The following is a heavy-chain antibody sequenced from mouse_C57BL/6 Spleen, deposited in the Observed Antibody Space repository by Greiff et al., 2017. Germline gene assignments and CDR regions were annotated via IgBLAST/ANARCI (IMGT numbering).Heavy chain of an antibody. CDR3: STITAVVEDYYAMDY. CDR2: INPNNGGT. V-gene: IGHV1-18*01. CDR1: GYTFTDYN. J-gene: IGHJ4*01. D-gene: IGHD1-1*01. Sequence: VQLQQSGPELVKPGASVKIPCKASGYTFTDYNMDWVKQSHGRSLEWIGGINPNNGGTIYNQKFKSKATLTVDKSSSTAYMQLRSLTSEDTAVYYCSTITAVVEDYYAMDYWGQGTSVTVSS.